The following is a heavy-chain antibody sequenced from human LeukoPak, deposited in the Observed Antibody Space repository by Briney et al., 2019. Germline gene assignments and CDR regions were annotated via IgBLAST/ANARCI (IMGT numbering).Heavy chain of an antibody. D-gene: IGHD3-9*01. J-gene: IGHJ4*02. CDR1: GGSVSSGSYY. CDR3: ARTGTDYDILTGYFDY. Sequence: PSEILSLTCTVSGGSVSSGSYYWSWIRQPPGKGLEWIGYIYYSGSTNYNPSLKSRVTISVDTSKNQFSLKLSSVTAADTAVYYCARTGTDYDILTGYFDYWGQGTLVTVSS. CDR2: IYYSGST. V-gene: IGHV4-61*01.